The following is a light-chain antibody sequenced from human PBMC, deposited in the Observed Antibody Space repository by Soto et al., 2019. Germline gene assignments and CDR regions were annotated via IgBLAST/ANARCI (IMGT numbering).Light chain of an antibody. CDR3: ATWDDSLHGYV. CDR1: NANIGNNK. V-gene: IGLV1-44*01. Sequence: QSVLTQPPSASTTPGQKVTISCSGSNANIGNNKVNWYQQLPGTAPKLLIYSSNQRPSGVPDRFSGSKAGTSASLAISGLPSEDEANYYWATWDDSLHGYVFGAGTKLTVL. CDR2: SSN. J-gene: IGLJ1*01.